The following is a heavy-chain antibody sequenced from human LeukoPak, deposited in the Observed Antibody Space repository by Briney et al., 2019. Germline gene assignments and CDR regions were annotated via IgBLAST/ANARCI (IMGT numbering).Heavy chain of an antibody. J-gene: IGHJ5*02. D-gene: IGHD6-13*01. Sequence: GGSLRLSCAASGFTFSDYYMSWIRQAPGKGLEWVSYISSSSYTSYADSVKGRFTISRDNAKNSLYLQMNSLRAEDTAVYYCARDFAAAALDPWGQGTLVTVSS. CDR3: ARDFAAAALDP. CDR2: ISSSSYT. V-gene: IGHV3-11*06. CDR1: GFTFSDYY.